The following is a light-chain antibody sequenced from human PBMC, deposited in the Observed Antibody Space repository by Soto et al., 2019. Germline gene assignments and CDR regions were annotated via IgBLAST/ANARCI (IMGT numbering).Light chain of an antibody. J-gene: IGLJ2*01. Sequence: QSVLTQPASVSGSPGQSITISCTGTSSDVGSYNLVSWYQQHPGKAPKLMIYEGSKRPSGVSNRFSGSKSGNTASLKVSGLQAEDEADYYCCSYACSSTVVFGGVTKLTVL. CDR1: SSDVGSYNL. CDR3: CSYACSSTVV. CDR2: EGS. V-gene: IGLV2-23*01.